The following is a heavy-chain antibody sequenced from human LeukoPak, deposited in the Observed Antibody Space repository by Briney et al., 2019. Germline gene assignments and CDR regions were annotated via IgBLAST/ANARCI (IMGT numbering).Heavy chain of an antibody. CDR1: GYSFSTYG. CDR3: AIDIYYGSGTYYAY. V-gene: IGHV1-18*01. J-gene: IGHJ4*02. Sequence: GASVKVSCKASGYSFSTYGISWVRQAPGQGLEWMGWISAYNGNTDYAQRLQGRVTMTTDTSTSTAYMELRSLTSDDTAVYYCAIDIYYGSGTYYAYWGQGTLVTVSS. D-gene: IGHD3-10*01. CDR2: ISAYNGNT.